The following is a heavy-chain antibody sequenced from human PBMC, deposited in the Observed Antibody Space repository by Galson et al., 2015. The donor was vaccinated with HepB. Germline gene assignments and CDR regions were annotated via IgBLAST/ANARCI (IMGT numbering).Heavy chain of an antibody. D-gene: IGHD3/OR15-3a*01. CDR1: GFTFTTYT. CDR2: ISSGSSYI. J-gene: IGHJ6*02. V-gene: IGHV3-21*01. CDR3: ARRTRYYYGMDV. Sequence: SLRLSCAVSGFTFTTYTMTWVRQAPGKGLEWVSSISSGSSYIYYADSVKGRFTISRDNAENSVSLQMSSLRAEDTAVYYCARRTRYYYGMDVWGQGTTVTASS.